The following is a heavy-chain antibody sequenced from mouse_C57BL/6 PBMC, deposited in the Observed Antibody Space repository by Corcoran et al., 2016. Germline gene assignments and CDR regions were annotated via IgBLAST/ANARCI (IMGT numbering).Heavy chain of an antibody. Sequence: VQLQQSRPELVMPGASVKIFCKASGYTYTDHYMTWVKKCRGKSRDWIGDINPNNGGTSYNQKFKGKATLTVDKSSSTAYMELRSLTFEDSAVYYCARQEPAYYAMDYWGQGTSVTVSS. D-gene: IGHD6-1*01. J-gene: IGHJ4*01. CDR1: GYTYTDHY. V-gene: IGHV1-26*01. CDR2: INPNNGGT. CDR3: ARQEPAYYAMDY.